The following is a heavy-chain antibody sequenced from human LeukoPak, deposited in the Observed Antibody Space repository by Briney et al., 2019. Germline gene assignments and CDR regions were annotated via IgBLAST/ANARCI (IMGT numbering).Heavy chain of an antibody. D-gene: IGHD2-2*01. CDR2: IWYDGSNK. J-gene: IGHJ4*02. CDR1: GFTFSSYG. Sequence: GGSLRLSCAASGFTFSSYGMHWVRQAPGKGLEWVAVIWYDGSNKYYADSVKGRFTISRDNSKNTLYLQMNSLRAEDTAVYYCARGIVVVPAASRFLEWLPYYFDYWGQGTLVTVSS. V-gene: IGHV3-33*01. CDR3: ARGIVVVPAASRFLEWLPYYFDY.